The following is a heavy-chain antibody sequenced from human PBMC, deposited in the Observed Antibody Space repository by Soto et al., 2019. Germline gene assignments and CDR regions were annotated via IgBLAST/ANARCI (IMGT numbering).Heavy chain of an antibody. V-gene: IGHV1-69*01. CDR2: IIPIFGTA. Sequence: QVQLVQSGAEVKKPGSSVKVSCKASGGTFSSYAISWVRQAPGQGLEWMGGIIPIFGTANYAQKFQGRVTITADESTSTAYMELSSLGTEDTAVYYCASTLTPGGLLAWNYYGMDVWGQGTTVTVSS. CDR3: ASTLTPGGLLAWNYYGMDV. D-gene: IGHD1-26*01. CDR1: GGTFSSYA. J-gene: IGHJ6*02.